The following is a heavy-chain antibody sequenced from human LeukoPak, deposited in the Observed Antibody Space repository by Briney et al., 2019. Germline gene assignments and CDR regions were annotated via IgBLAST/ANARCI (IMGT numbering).Heavy chain of an antibody. Sequence: TGGSLRLSCAASGFTFSSYSMNWVRQAPGKGLEWVSSISSSSSYIYYADSVKGRFTISRDNAKNSLYLQMNSLRAEDTAVYYCAKSGYSYGFISGYYMDVWGKGTTVTISS. CDR3: AKSGYSYGFISGYYMDV. CDR1: GFTFSSYS. D-gene: IGHD5-18*01. V-gene: IGHV3-21*01. J-gene: IGHJ6*03. CDR2: ISSSSSYI.